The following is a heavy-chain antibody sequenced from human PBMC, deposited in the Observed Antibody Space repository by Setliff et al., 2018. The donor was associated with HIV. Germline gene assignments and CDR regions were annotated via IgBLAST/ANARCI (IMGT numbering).Heavy chain of an antibody. CDR2: IFSDGAT. D-gene: IGHD1-26*01. CDR3: AREFPRVMGPTTFYLDY. Sequence: PSETLSLTCTVSRGSISSGTYYWTWIRQPPGKGLEWIGSIFSDGATYYNPSLSSRVTMTSDPSTSTVNMDLSSLRSEDTAVYYCAREFPRVMGPTTFYLDYWGQGSLVTVSS. J-gene: IGHJ4*02. V-gene: IGHV4-39*06. CDR1: RGSISSGTYY.